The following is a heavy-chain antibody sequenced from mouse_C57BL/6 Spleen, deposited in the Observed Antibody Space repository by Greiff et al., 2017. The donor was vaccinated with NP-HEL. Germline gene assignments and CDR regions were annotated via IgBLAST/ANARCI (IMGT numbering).Heavy chain of an antibody. CDR2: IDPSDSYT. V-gene: IGHV1-50*01. D-gene: IGHD2-4*01. J-gene: IGHJ2*01. CDR1: GYTFTSYW. Sequence: QVQLQQPGAELVKPGASVKLSCKASGYTFTSYWMQWVKQRPGQGLEWIGEIDPSDSYTNYNQKFKGKATLTVDTSSSTAYMQLSSLTSEDSAVYYCARWGYDYDGAFDYWGQGTTLTVSS. CDR3: ARWGYDYDGAFDY.